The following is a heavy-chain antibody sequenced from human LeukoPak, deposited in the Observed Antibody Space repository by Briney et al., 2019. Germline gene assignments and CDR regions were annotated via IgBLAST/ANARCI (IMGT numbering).Heavy chain of an antibody. D-gene: IGHD3-22*01. Sequence: GGSLRLSCAASGFTFSSYSMNWVRQAPGKGLEWVSSISSSSSYIYYADSVKGRFTISRDNAKNSLYLQMNSLRAEDTAVYYCAMVTYYYDSSGYYLGYWGQGTLVTVSS. CDR1: GFTFSSYS. CDR3: AMVTYYYDSSGYYLGY. J-gene: IGHJ4*02. CDR2: ISSSSSYI. V-gene: IGHV3-21*01.